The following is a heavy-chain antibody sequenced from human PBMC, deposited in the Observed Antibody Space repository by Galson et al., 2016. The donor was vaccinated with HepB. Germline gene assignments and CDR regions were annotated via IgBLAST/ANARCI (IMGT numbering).Heavy chain of an antibody. CDR2: ISYDGSNK. CDR3: ARDPLRYGDRHFDY. Sequence: SLRLSCAASGFTFSNYAMHWVRQAPGKGLEWVAIISYDGSNKYYADSVKGRFTISRDNSKNTLYLQMNILRAEDTAVYYCARDPLRYGDRHFDYWDQGTLVTVSS. V-gene: IGHV3-30-3*01. CDR1: GFTFSNYA. D-gene: IGHD4-17*01. J-gene: IGHJ4*02.